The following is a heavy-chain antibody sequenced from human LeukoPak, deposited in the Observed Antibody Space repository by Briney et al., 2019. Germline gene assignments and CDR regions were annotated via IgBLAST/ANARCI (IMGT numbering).Heavy chain of an antibody. D-gene: IGHD4-17*01. CDR3: ARLRTIDDY. V-gene: IGHV1-2*02. CDR1: GYTFTGYY. J-gene: IGHJ4*02. Sequence: ASVKVSCKASGYTFTGYYIHWVRQAPGQGLEWMGWISPHSGVTIYARNFQGRVTMTRDTSINTAYMELSRLGSDDTAVYYCARLRTIDDYWGQGTLVTVSS. CDR2: ISPHSGVT.